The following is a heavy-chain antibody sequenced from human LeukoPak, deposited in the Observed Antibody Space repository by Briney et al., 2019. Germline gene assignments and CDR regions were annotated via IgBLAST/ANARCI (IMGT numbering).Heavy chain of an antibody. J-gene: IGHJ4*02. CDR1: GGSFSGYY. CDR2: INHSGSS. D-gene: IGHD5-12*01. Sequence: SETLSLTCAVYGGSFSGYYWSWIRQPPGKGLEWIGEINHSGSSNYSPSIMSRVTISVDTSKNHFSLKLSSVTPADTAVYYCATGKDIVATGFDYWGQGTLVTVSS. V-gene: IGHV4-34*01. CDR3: ATGKDIVATGFDY.